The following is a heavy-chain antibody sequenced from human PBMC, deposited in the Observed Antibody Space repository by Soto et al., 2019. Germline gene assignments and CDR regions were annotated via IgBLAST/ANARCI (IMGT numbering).Heavy chain of an antibody. V-gene: IGHV3-15*07. Sequence: WGSLKLSSAACSLLFSNTLMNWVRQAPGKGLEWVGRIKSKSDGGTTDYAAAVKGRFTISRDDSKATLYLQMNSLETEDTAVYYCSTVGSITTSGTPFDYWGQGTLVTVSS. CDR1: SLLFSNTL. CDR2: IKSKSDGGTT. CDR3: STVGSITTSGTPFDY. D-gene: IGHD3-10*01. J-gene: IGHJ4*02.